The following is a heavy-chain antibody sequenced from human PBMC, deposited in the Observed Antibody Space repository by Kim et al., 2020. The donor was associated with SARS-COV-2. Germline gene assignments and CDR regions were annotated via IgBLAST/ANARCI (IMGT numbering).Heavy chain of an antibody. J-gene: IGHJ6*02. CDR1: GGTFSSYA. V-gene: IGHV1-69*13. D-gene: IGHD3-9*01. CDR3: ALTGDILTGYYSKYYYGMDV. Sequence: SVKVSCKASGGTFSSYAISWVRQAPGQGLEWMGGIIPIFGTANYAQKFQGRVTITADESTSTAYMELSSLRSEDTAVYYCALTGDILTGYYSKYYYGMDVWGQGTTVTVSS. CDR2: IIPIFGTA.